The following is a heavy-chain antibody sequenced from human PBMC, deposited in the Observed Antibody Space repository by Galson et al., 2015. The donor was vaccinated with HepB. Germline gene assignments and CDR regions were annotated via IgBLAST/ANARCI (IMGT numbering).Heavy chain of an antibody. Sequence: SLRLSCAASGFTFDSYAMDWVRQAPGKGLEWVAVISNGGRNKYYADSVKGRFSISRDNSKKMLFLEMKSLRAEDTAVYYCARGDIVVAATMSGLDSWGQGTLVTVSS. CDR2: ISNGGRNK. V-gene: IGHV3-30*03. CDR1: GFTFDSYA. CDR3: ARGDIVVAATMSGLDS. J-gene: IGHJ4*02. D-gene: IGHD2-15*01.